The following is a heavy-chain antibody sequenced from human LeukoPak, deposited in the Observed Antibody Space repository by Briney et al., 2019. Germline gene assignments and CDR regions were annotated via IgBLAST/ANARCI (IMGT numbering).Heavy chain of an antibody. CDR3: ASRPLIAAAGTAFDY. J-gene: IGHJ4*02. V-gene: IGHV3-48*01. CDR2: ISSSSSTI. D-gene: IGHD6-13*01. CDR1: GFTFSSYS. Sequence: GGSLRLSCAASGFTFSSYSMNWVRQAPGKGLEWVSYISSSSSTIYYADSVKGRFTISRDNAENSLYLQMNSLRAEDTAVYYCASRPLIAAAGTAFDYWGQGTLVTVSS.